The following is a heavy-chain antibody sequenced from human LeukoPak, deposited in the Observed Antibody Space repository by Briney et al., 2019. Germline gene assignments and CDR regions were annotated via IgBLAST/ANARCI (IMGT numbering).Heavy chain of an antibody. D-gene: IGHD6-19*01. CDR3: ARDLGGGWQYSFDY. V-gene: IGHV3-21*01. CDR1: GFTFSSYG. CDR2: ISGSSSYI. J-gene: IGHJ4*02. Sequence: GGSLRLSCAASGFTFSSYGMNWVRQAPGKGLEWVSAISGSSSYIYYADSVKGRFTISRDNSKNSLYLQMNSLSAEDGAVYYCARDLGGGWQYSFDYWGQGTLVTVSS.